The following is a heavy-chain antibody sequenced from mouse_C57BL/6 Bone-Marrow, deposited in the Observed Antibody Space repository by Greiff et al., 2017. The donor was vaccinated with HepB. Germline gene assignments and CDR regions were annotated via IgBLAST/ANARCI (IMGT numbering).Heavy chain of an antibody. CDR3: ARDHGNYWYFDV. J-gene: IGHJ1*03. CDR2: SRNKANDYTT. Sequence: EVNLVESGGGLVQSGRSLRLSCATSGFTFSDFYMEWVRQAPGKGLEWIAASRNKANDYTTEYSASVKGRFIVSRDTSQSILYLQMNALRAEDTAIYYCARDHGNYWYFDVWGTGTTVTVSS. V-gene: IGHV7-1*01. D-gene: IGHD2-1*01. CDR1: GFTFSDFY.